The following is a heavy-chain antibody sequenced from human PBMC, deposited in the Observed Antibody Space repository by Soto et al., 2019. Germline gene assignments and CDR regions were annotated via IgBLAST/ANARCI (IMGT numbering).Heavy chain of an antibody. CDR3: ARGVAGSGFDL. CDR1: GYSVSSNTAA. V-gene: IGHV6-1*01. D-gene: IGHD6-19*01. Sequence: TLSLTCAISGYSVSSNTAAWNLIRSSPSRGLEWLGRTYYRSNWRHDYAVSVKSRITVNPDTSKNHFSLQLNSVTPDDTAVYYCARGVAGSGFDLWGQGTLVTVSS. J-gene: IGHJ4*02. CDR2: TYYRSNWRH.